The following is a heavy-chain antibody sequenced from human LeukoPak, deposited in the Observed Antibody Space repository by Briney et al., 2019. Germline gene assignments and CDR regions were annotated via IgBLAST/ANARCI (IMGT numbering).Heavy chain of an antibody. D-gene: IGHD5-12*01. CDR1: GFTFSNHE. V-gene: IGHV3-48*03. CDR2: ISRGGDTI. CDR3: AKDFIRGYDFFDY. Sequence: PGGSLRLSCSASGFTFSNHEMHWVRQAPGEGLEWLSYISRGGDTIYYADSVKGRFPISSDSANNSLYLQMNNLRAEDTAVYYCAKDFIRGYDFFDYWGQGTLVTVSS. J-gene: IGHJ4*02.